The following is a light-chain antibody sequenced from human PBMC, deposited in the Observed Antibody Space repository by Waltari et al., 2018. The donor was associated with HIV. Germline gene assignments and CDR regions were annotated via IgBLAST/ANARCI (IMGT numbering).Light chain of an antibody. CDR2: GNS. CDR1: SSNIGAGYA. Sequence: QSELTQPPSVSAAPGQRVTISCTGSSSNIGAGYAVTWYQQVPGRAPKVVIYGNSNRPSGVPDRFSGSKSGSSASLVITGLQSEDEADYYCQSYDSNLSGLFGGGTKVTVL. J-gene: IGLJ2*01. CDR3: QSYDSNLSGL. V-gene: IGLV1-40*01.